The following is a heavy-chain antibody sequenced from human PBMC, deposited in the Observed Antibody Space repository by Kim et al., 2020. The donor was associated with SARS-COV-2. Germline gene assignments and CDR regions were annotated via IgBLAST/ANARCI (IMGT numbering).Heavy chain of an antibody. Sequence: SETLSLTCAVYGGSFSGYYWSWIRQPPGKGLEWIGEINHSGSTNYNPSLKSRVTISVDTSKNQFSLKLSSVTAADTAVYYCARGPGGYDWGNDYWGQGTLVTVSS. J-gene: IGHJ4*02. D-gene: IGHD5-12*01. CDR1: GGSFSGYY. CDR3: ARGPGGYDWGNDY. V-gene: IGHV4-34*01. CDR2: INHSGST.